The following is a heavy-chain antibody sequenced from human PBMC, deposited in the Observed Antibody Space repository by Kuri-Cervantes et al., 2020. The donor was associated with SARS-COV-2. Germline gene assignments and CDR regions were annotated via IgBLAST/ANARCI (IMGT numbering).Heavy chain of an antibody. CDR3: ARDLWGSPGYMDV. Sequence: ESLKISCTDSGGSISSGSYYWSWIRQPAGKGLEWIGSIYYSGSTYYNPSLKSRVTISVDTSKNQFSLKLSSVTAADTAVYYCARDLWGSPGYMDVWGKGTTVTVSS. J-gene: IGHJ6*03. CDR1: GGSISSGSYY. CDR2: IYYSGST. D-gene: IGHD3-16*01. V-gene: IGHV4-39*07.